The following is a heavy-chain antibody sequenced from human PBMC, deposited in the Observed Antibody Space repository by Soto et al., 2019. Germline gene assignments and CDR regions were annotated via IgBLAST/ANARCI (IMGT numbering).Heavy chain of an antibody. J-gene: IGHJ4*02. V-gene: IGHV3-15*01. CDR2: IKSKTDGGTT. CDR1: GFTFSSYS. CDR3: TTLYDFWSGSPFDY. Sequence: GGSLRLSCAASGFTFSSYSMNWVRQAPEKGLEWVGRIKSKTDGGTTDYAAPVKGRFTISRDDSKNTLYLQMNSLKTEDTAVYYCTTLYDFWSGSPFDYWGQGTLVTVSS. D-gene: IGHD3-3*01.